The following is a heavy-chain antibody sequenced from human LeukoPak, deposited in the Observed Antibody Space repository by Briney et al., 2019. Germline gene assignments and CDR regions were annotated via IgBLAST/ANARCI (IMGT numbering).Heavy chain of an antibody. Sequence: ASVKVSCKSSGYTFTTYAVHWVRQAPGQRPEWMGWIIVGSGKTKYSQKLQGRVTMTTDTSTSTAYMELRSLRSDDTAVYYCARGLVAAAKYYYYYYGMDVWGQGTTVTVSS. CDR3: ARGLVAAAKYYYYYYGMDV. CDR2: IIVGSGKT. CDR1: GYTFTTYA. J-gene: IGHJ6*02. V-gene: IGHV1-3*01. D-gene: IGHD6-13*01.